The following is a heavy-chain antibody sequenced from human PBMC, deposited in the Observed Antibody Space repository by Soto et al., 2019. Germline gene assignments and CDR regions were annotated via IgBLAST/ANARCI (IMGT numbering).Heavy chain of an antibody. CDR1: GGTFSSYA. CDR2: IIPIFGTA. CDR3: ARVVGDGYNYEGYYFDY. J-gene: IGHJ4*02. D-gene: IGHD5-12*01. V-gene: IGHV1-69*01. Sequence: QVQLVQSGAEVKKPGSSVKVSYKASGGTFSSYAISWVRQAPGQGLEWMGGIIPIFGTANYAQKFQGRVTITADESTSTAYMELSSLRSEDTAVYYCARVVGDGYNYEGYYFDYWGQGTLVTVSS.